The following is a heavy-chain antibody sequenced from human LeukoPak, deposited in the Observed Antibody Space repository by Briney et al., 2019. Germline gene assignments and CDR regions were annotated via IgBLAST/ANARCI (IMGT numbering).Heavy chain of an antibody. D-gene: IGHD3-10*01. J-gene: IGHJ4*02. CDR3: ARVNVLLWFGELLPYFDY. Sequence: PSQTLSLTCTVSGGSISSGGYYWSWIRQHPGKGLEWIGYIYYSGSTYYNPSLKSRVTISVDTSKNQFSLKLSSVTAADTAVYYCARVNVLLWFGELLPYFDYWGQGTLVTVSS. CDR2: IYYSGST. CDR1: GGSISSGGYY. V-gene: IGHV4-31*03.